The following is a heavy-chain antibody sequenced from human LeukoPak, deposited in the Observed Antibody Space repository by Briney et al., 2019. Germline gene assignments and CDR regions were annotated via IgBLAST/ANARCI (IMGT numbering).Heavy chain of an antibody. J-gene: IGHJ4*02. V-gene: IGHV3-21*01. Sequence: GGSLRLSCAASGFTFSSYSMNWVRQAPGKGLEWVSSISSSSSYIYYADSVKGRFTISRDNAKNSLYLQMNSLRAEDTAVYYRARAQGGPLPVDYWGQGTLVTVSS. D-gene: IGHD2-15*01. CDR2: ISSSSSYI. CDR3: ARAQGGPLPVDY. CDR1: GFTFSSYS.